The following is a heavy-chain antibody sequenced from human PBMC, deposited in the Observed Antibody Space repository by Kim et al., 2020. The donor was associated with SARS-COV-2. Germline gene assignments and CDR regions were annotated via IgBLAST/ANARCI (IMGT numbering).Heavy chain of an antibody. CDR2: INPSGTGT. D-gene: IGHD4-4*01. Sequence: ASVKVSCQASGYTFSTYYMHWVRQAPGQGLEWLGIINPSGTGTSYAQEFQGRVTMTRDTSTSTLYMELSSLRSEDTAVYYCARGILGNSGVCDYWGQRTLVTVSS. V-gene: IGHV1-46*01. CDR1: GYTFSTYY. CDR3: ARGILGNSGVCDY. J-gene: IGHJ4*02.